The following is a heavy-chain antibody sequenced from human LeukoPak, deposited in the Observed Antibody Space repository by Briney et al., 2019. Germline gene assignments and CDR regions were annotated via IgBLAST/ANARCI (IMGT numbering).Heavy chain of an antibody. CDR1: GYNVNELS. D-gene: IGHD3-10*01. V-gene: IGHV1-24*01. Sequence: ASVKVSCKVSGYNVNELSMHWVRQARGKGLEWVGGYDPEGGRTILAQKFQGRLTMTEDTSTDTAYMELSSLRSEDTAVYYCAAGIDTYIDVWGKGTTVTVSS. J-gene: IGHJ6*03. CDR3: AAGIDTYIDV. CDR2: YDPEGGRT.